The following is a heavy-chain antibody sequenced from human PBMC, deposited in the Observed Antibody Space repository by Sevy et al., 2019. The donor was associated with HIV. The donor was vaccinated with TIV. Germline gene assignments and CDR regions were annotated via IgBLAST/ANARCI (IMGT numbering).Heavy chain of an antibody. V-gene: IGHV3-15*01. J-gene: IGHJ4*02. CDR2: IKSKTDGGTT. CDR3: STSYYYDSSGYFRPYYFDY. Sequence: GALRLSFAASGFPFSNAWMSWVRQAPGEGVGWVGRIKSKTDGGTTDYAEPVKGRFTISRDDSKNTLYLQMNSLKTEDTAVYYCSTSYYYDSSGYFRPYYFDYWGQGTLVTVSS. CDR1: GFPFSNAW. D-gene: IGHD3-22*01.